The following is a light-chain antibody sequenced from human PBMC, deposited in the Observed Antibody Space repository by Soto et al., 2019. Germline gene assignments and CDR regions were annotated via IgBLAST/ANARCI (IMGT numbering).Light chain of an antibody. CDR1: QSVSSY. J-gene: IGKJ5*01. CDR2: DAS. CDR3: QQRSTWPPIT. V-gene: IGKV3-11*01. Sequence: IGLTQSPATLSLSPGERATLSCRASQSVSSYLAWYQQKPGQAPRLLIYDASNRATGIPARFSGSGSGTDFTLTISSLEPEDFAVYYCQQRSTWPPITFGQGTRLEIK.